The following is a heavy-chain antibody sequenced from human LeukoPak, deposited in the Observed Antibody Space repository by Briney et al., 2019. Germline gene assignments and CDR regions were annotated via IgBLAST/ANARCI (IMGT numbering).Heavy chain of an antibody. CDR1: GVIFSTYS. CDR3: AREISEEGFDY. CDR2: ISRSGDYI. J-gene: IGHJ4*02. Sequence: PGGSLRLSCAASGVIFSTYSMNWVRQAPEKGLEWVSSISRSGDYIYYADSVKGRFTISRDNTENSLYLQMSSLRAEDTAVYYCAREISEEGFDYWGQGTLVTVSS. V-gene: IGHV3-21*01.